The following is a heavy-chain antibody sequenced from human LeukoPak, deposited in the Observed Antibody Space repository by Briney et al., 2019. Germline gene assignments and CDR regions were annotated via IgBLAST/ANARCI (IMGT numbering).Heavy chain of an antibody. J-gene: IGHJ4*02. V-gene: IGHV4-39*07. CDR3: ARGYFDWLPDY. CDR1: GGSISTSSYY. CDR2: IFYSGST. D-gene: IGHD3-9*01. Sequence: SETLSLTCTVSGGSISTSSYYWGWVRQPPGKGLEWIGNIFYSGSTYYSPSLKSRVTISVDTSKNQLSLKLSSVTAADTAVYYCARGYFDWLPDYWGQGTLVTVSS.